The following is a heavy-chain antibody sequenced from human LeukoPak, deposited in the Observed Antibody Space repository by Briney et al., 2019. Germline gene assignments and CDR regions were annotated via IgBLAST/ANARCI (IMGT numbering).Heavy chain of an antibody. J-gene: IGHJ4*02. D-gene: IGHD5-12*01. CDR2: IYYSGST. CDR1: GGSISSSSYY. V-gene: IGHV4-39*07. Sequence: PSETLSLTCTVSGGSISSSSYYWGWIRQPPGKGLEWIGSIYYSGSTYYNPSLKSRVTISVDTSKNQFSLKLSSVTAADTAVYYCARENVDIVASPTDWGQGTLVTVSS. CDR3: ARENVDIVASPTD.